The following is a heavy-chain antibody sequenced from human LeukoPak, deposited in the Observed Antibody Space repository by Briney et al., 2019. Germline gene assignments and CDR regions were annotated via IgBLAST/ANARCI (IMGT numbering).Heavy chain of an antibody. CDR1: GGSVSSSSYY. D-gene: IGHD1-26*01. CDR3: AGFSGSYLSGAFDI. J-gene: IGHJ3*02. CDR2: IYYSGST. Sequence: SSETLSLTCTVSGGSVSSSSYYWGWIRQPPGMGLVWLGSIYYSGSTYYNPSFKSRVTISADTSKNQFSLKLSSVTAADTSVYYCAGFSGSYLSGAFDIWGQGTMVTVSS. V-gene: IGHV4-39*01.